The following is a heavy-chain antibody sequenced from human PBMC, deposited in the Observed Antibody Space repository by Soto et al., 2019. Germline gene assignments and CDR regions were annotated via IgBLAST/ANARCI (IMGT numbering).Heavy chain of an antibody. Sequence: PGGSLRLSCAASGFTFSSYWMHWVRQAPGKGLVWVSRINSDGSSTSYADSVKGRFTISRDNAKNTLYLQVNSLRAEDTAVYYCARGFTGTPLFDYWGQGTLVTVSS. J-gene: IGHJ4*02. CDR3: ARGFTGTPLFDY. CDR1: GFTFSSYW. CDR2: INSDGSST. V-gene: IGHV3-74*01. D-gene: IGHD1-1*01.